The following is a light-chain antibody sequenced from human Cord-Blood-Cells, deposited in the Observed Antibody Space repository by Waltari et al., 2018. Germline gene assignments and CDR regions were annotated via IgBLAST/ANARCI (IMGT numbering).Light chain of an antibody. J-gene: IGKJ4*01. V-gene: IGKV1-27*01. CDR2: AAS. CDR1: QGISNY. CDR3: QKYNSAPLT. Sequence: DIQMTQSLFSLFASVGDSVTNTGRASQGISNYLAWYQQKPGKVPKLLIYAASTLQSGVPSRFSGSGSGTDFTLTISSLQPEDVATYYCQKYNSAPLTFGGGTKVEIK.